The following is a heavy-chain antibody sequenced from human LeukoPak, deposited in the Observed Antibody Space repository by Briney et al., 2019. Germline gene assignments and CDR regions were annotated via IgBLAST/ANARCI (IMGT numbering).Heavy chain of an antibody. J-gene: IGHJ6*03. D-gene: IGHD3-16*01. CDR2: IHTIGSY. CDR3: ARGGHFFDV. V-gene: IGHV4-4*07. CDR1: GGSINNYY. Sequence: PSETLSLTCIVSGGSINNYYWSWLRQPAGKGLECLGVIHTIGSYNYNSSLESQVTVSSDTYKDQFSLKLTSVTAADTAVYYCARGGHFFDVWDKGTTVTVSS.